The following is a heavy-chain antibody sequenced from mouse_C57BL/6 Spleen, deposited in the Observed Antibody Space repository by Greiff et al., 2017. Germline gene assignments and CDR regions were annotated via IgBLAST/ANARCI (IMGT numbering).Heavy chain of an antibody. CDR1: GYAFSSSW. CDR2: IYPGDGDT. V-gene: IGHV1-82*01. J-gene: IGHJ3*01. D-gene: IGHD3-2*02. Sequence: QVQLQQSGPELVKPGASVKISCKASGYAFSSSWMNWVKQRPGKGLEWIGRIYPGDGDTNYNGKFKGKATLTADKSSSTAYMQLSSLASEDSAVWFCARRDSSGPFAYWGQGTLVTVSA. CDR3: ARRDSSGPFAY.